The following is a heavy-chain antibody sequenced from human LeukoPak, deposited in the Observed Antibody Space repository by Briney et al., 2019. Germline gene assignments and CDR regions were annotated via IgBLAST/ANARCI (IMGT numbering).Heavy chain of an antibody. CDR2: INAGNGNT. Sequence: ASVKVSCKASGYTFTSYAMHWVRQAPGQRLEWMGWINAGNGNTKYSQKFQGRVTITRDTSASTAYMELSSLRSEDTAVYYCAKDGEDQYYFDYWGQGTLVTVSS. V-gene: IGHV1-3*01. J-gene: IGHJ4*02. CDR1: GYTFTSYA. D-gene: IGHD3-10*01. CDR3: AKDGEDQYYFDY.